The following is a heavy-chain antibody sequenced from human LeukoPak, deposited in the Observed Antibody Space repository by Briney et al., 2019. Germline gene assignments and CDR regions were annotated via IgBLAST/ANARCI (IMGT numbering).Heavy chain of an antibody. D-gene: IGHD6-13*01. CDR1: GGSISSGGYY. CDR2: IYYSGST. V-gene: IGHV4-31*03. Sequence: KPSETLSLTCTVSGGSISSGGYYWSWIRQHPGKGLEWIGYIYYSGSTYYNPSLKSRVTISVDTSKNQFSLKLSSVTAADTAVYYCASNPIAAAGPFEYFDYWGQGTLVTVSS. CDR3: ASNPIAAAGPFEYFDY. J-gene: IGHJ4*02.